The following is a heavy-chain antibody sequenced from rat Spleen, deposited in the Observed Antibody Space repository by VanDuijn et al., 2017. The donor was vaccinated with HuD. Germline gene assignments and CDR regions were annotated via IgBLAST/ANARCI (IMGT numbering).Heavy chain of an antibody. CDR3: ARPHSSHYVMDA. CDR2: ISYEGSST. Sequence: EVQLVESGGGLVQPGRSLKLSCATSGFTFTKYYMAWVRQAPTKGLEWVASISYEGSSTYYGDSVKGRFTISRDNAKSTLYLQMDSLRSEDTATYYCARPHSSHYVMDAWGQGASVTVSS. CDR1: GFTFTKYY. J-gene: IGHJ4*01. V-gene: IGHV5-22*01. D-gene: IGHD1-8*01.